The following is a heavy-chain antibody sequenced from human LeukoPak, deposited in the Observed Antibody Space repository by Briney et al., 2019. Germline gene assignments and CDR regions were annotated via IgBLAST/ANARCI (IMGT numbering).Heavy chain of an antibody. V-gene: IGHV1-2*02. CDR2: INPNSGGT. J-gene: IGHJ4*02. CDR1: GYTFTGYY. Sequence: ASVKVSCKASGYTFTGYYMHWVRQAPGQGLEWMGWINPNSGGTNYAQKLQGRVTMTTDTSTSTAYMKLRSLRSDDTAVYYCARDIRYITIFGVVSFDYWGQGTLVTVSS. D-gene: IGHD3-3*01. CDR3: ARDIRYITIFGVVSFDY.